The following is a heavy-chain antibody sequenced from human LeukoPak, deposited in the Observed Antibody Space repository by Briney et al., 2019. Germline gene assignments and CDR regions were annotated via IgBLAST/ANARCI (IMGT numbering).Heavy chain of an antibody. D-gene: IGHD3-10*01. CDR1: GGSISSYY. J-gene: IGHJ5*02. V-gene: IGHV4-59*12. CDR3: ARGWWFGVQSGWFDP. CDR2: IYYSGST. Sequence: SETLSLTCTVSGGSISSYYWGWIRQPPGKGLEWIGYIYYSGSTNYNPSLKSRVTISVDTSKNQFSLKLSSVTAADTAVYYCARGWWFGVQSGWFDPWGQGTLVTVSS.